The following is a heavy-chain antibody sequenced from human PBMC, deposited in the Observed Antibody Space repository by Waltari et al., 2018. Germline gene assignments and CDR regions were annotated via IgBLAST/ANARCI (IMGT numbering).Heavy chain of an antibody. Sequence: QITLKESGPTLAKPTQTLTLTCTFSGFSFTSTGVAVSWVRQPPGKALEWLALIHWDDEKWYSPSLKSRLIITKDTSRNQVVLTMTNMDPADTATYFCAGGWFYFDYWGPGTLVTVSS. V-gene: IGHV2-5*02. CDR2: IHWDDEK. J-gene: IGHJ4*02. CDR1: GFSFTSTGVA. CDR3: AGGWFYFDY. D-gene: IGHD6-19*01.